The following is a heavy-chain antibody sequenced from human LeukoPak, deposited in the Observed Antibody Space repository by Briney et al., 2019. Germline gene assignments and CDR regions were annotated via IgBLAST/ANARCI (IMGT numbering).Heavy chain of an antibody. CDR2: IIPIFGTA. J-gene: IGHJ5*02. D-gene: IGHD3-16*02. V-gene: IGHV1-69*05. CDR3: AGDRLITFGGVILTNWFDP. CDR1: GGTFSSYT. Sequence: SVKVSCKASGGTFSSYTISWVRQAPGQGLEWMGRIIPIFGTANYAQKFQGRVTITTDESTSTAYMELGCRRSEAPAVYCWAGDRLITFGGVILTNWFDPWGQGTLVTVS.